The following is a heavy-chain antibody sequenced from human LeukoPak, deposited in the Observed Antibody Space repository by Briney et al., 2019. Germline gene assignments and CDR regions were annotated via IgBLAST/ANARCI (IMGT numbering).Heavy chain of an antibody. D-gene: IGHD6-13*01. V-gene: IGHV4-4*07. CDR2: IYTSGNT. J-gene: IGHJ6*03. Sequence: SETLSLTCTVSGGPISSYYWSWIRQPAGKGLEWIGRIYTSGNTNYNPSLKSRVTMSLDTSKNQFSLKLHSVTAADTAVYYCARSAVAGTVGYYYYYMDVWDKGTTVTVSS. CDR1: GGPISSYY. CDR3: ARSAVAGTVGYYYYYMDV.